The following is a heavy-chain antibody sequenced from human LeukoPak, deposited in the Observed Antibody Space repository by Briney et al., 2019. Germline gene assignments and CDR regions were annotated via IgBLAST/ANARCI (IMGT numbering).Heavy chain of an antibody. D-gene: IGHD3/OR15-3a*01. CDR3: ARDRAANQDWVEFDP. CDR1: GFTFNSYY. CDR2: IKQDGSEE. J-gene: IGHJ5*02. V-gene: IGHV3-7*01. Sequence: PGGSLRLSCAASGFTFNSYYMSWVRQAPGKGLEWVASIKQDGSEEYFVDSLKGRFTLSRDNAKNSLFLEIRSLRVEDTAVYFCARDRAANQDWVEFDPWGQGTPVIVSS.